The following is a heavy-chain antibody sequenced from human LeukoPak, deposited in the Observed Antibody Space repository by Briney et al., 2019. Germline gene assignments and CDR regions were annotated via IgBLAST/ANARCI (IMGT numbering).Heavy chain of an antibody. CDR3: ARAYYYDSIAYYPGGDY. CDR2: INPSGGST. V-gene: IGHV1-46*01. CDR1: GYTFSSYF. Sequence: GASVKVSCKASGYTFSSYFMFWVRQAPRQGLEWMGIINPSGGSTSYAQRFQGRVSMTRDTSTSTVYMELRSLRSEDTAVYYCARAYYYDSIAYYPGGDYWGQGTLVTVSS. D-gene: IGHD3-22*01. J-gene: IGHJ4*02.